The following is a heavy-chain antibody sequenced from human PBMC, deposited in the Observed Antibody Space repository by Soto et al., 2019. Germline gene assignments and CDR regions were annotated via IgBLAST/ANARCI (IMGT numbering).Heavy chain of an antibody. CDR3: ARVHSSSYHYFNY. J-gene: IGHJ4*02. Sequence: GGSLRLSCAASGFTFSGSAMHWVRQASGKGLEWVGRIRSKANSYATAYAASVKGRFTISRDDSKNTLYLQMSSLRAEDTAVYYCARVHSSSYHYFNYWGQGTLVTVSS. V-gene: IGHV3-73*01. CDR1: GFTFSGSA. CDR2: IRSKANSYAT. D-gene: IGHD6-13*01.